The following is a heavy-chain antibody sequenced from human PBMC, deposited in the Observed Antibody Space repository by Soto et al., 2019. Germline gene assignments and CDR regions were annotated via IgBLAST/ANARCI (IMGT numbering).Heavy chain of an antibody. V-gene: IGHV3-23*01. CDR2: ISGSGGST. D-gene: IGHD6-6*01. Sequence: PGGSLRISCAAPGFTFSSYAMSWVRQAPGKGLEWVSAISGSGGSTYYADSVKGRFTISRDNSKNTLYLQMNSLRAEDTAVYYCAKDASKGYSSSSGASVLAGRHTTNFDYWGQGTLVTVSS. CDR3: AKDASKGYSSSSGASVLAGRHTTNFDY. J-gene: IGHJ4*02. CDR1: GFTFSSYA.